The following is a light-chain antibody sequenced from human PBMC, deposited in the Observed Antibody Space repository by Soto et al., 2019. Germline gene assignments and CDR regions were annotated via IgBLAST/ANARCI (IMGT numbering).Light chain of an antibody. CDR1: QSVSSY. CDR3: QQRSNWPIT. J-gene: IGKJ5*01. V-gene: IGKV3-11*01. Sequence: EFVLTQSPGTLSLSPGERPTLSCRASQSVSSYLAWYQQKPGQXPRXXIYGASSRATGIPDRFSGSVSGTDLTLNISSLEPEDFAVYDGQQRSNWPITFGQGTRLEIK. CDR2: GAS.